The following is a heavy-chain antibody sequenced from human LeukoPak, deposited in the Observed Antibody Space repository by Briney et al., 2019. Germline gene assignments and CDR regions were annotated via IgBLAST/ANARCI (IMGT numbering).Heavy chain of an antibody. Sequence: ASVKVSCKVSGYTLTELSMHWVRQAPGKGLEWMGGFDPEDGGTIYAQKFQGRVTMTEDTSTDTAYMELSSLRSEDTAVYYCATDLILGLRYFDWSFDYWGQGTLVTVSS. J-gene: IGHJ4*02. CDR2: FDPEDGGT. D-gene: IGHD3-9*01. CDR1: GYTLTELS. CDR3: ATDLILGLRYFDWSFDY. V-gene: IGHV1-24*01.